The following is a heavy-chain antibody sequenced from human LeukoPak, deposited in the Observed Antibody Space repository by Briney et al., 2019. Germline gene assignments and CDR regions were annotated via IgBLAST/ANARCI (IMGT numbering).Heavy chain of an antibody. Sequence: PSETLSLTCTVSGGSISSYYWSWLRQPPGKGLEWIGYIYYSWSTNYNPSLKSRVTISVDTSKNQFSLKLSSVTAADTAVYYCAREFYYDSSGFGYWGQGTLVTVSS. CDR1: GGSISSYY. V-gene: IGHV4-59*01. D-gene: IGHD3-22*01. J-gene: IGHJ4*02. CDR3: AREFYYDSSGFGY. CDR2: IYYSWST.